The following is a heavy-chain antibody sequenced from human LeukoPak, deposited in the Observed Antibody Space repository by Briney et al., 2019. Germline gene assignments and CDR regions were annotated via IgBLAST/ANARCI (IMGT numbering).Heavy chain of an antibody. Sequence: SETLSLTCTVSGGSVSSGSYYRSWIRQPPGKGLEWIGYIYYSGSTNYNPSLKSRVTISVDTSKNQFSLKLSSVTAADTAVYYCRGYCSGGSCYSGDYWGQGTLVTVSS. D-gene: IGHD2-15*01. CDR3: RGYCSGGSCYSGDY. J-gene: IGHJ4*02. CDR1: GGSVSSGSYY. CDR2: IYYSGST. V-gene: IGHV4-61*01.